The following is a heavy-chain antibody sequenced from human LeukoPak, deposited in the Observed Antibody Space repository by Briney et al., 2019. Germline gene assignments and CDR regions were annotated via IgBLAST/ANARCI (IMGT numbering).Heavy chain of an antibody. V-gene: IGHV4-34*01. CDR2: INHSGST. CDR3: ARVQGCSSTSCNPPFDY. J-gene: IGHJ4*02. D-gene: IGHD2-2*01. Sequence: GSLRLSCAASGFTFSSYAMSWVRQAPGKGLEWIGEINHSGSTNYNPSLKSRVTISVDTSKNQFSLKLSSVTAADTAVYYCARVQGCSSTSCNPPFDYWGQGTLVTVSS. CDR1: GFTFSSYA.